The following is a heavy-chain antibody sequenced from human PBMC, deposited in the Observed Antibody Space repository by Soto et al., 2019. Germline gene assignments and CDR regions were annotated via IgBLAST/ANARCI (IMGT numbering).Heavy chain of an antibody. D-gene: IGHD5-12*01. V-gene: IGHV4-30-4*08. CDR3: TRGPSEDKVDF. J-gene: IGHJ4*02. Sequence: QVQLQESGPGLVKPSQTLSLTCTVSGGSVSSADWNWSWIRQSPGKGLEWIGHIYEGGRTYSNPSLIRRATISLDTAKNLFSLNLRSVTAADTAVYYCTRGPSEDKVDFWGQGLLVTVSS. CDR1: GGSVSSADWN. CDR2: IYEGGRT.